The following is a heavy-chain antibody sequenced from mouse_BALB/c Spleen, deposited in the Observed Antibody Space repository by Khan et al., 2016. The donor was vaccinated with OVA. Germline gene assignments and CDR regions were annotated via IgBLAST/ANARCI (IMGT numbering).Heavy chain of an antibody. CDR2: ISPGSGTP. J-gene: IGHJ4*01. CDR1: GYTFTSYW. V-gene: IGHV1S41*01. D-gene: IGHD1-1*01. Sequence: DLVKPGASVKLSCKASGYTFTSYWINWIKQRPGQGLEWIGRISPGSGTPYYNEMFKGKATLTVDTSSSTAYIQLISLSSEDSAVYFCARENYYGSSHYAMDYWGQGTSVTASS. CDR3: ARENYYGSSHYAMDY.